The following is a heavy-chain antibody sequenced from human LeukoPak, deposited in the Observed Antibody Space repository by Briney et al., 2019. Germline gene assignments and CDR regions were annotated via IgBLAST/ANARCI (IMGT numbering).Heavy chain of an antibody. J-gene: IGHJ4*02. D-gene: IGHD3-3*01. Sequence: SETLSLTCTVSGGSISSYYWSWIRQPPGKGLEWIGYIYYSGSTNYNPSLKSRVTISVDTSKNQFSLKLSSVTAADTAVYYCASRYYDFWSGYYGTIDYWGQGTLVTVSS. CDR1: GGSISSYY. V-gene: IGHV4-59*08. CDR3: ASRYYDFWSGYYGTIDY. CDR2: IYYSGST.